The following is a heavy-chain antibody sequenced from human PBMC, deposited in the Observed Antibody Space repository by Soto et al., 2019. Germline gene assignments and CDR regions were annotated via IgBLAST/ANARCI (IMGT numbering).Heavy chain of an antibody. Sequence: ETLSLTCTVSGGSVTNSSYYWGWIRQAPGKGLEWVSAISGGGVATNYADSVKGRFTISRDNSKNTLYLQMNSLRAEDTAVYYCAKGRESSGSYRPFDYWGQGTLVTVSS. CDR1: GGSVTNSSYY. J-gene: IGHJ4*02. CDR2: ISGGGVAT. D-gene: IGHD3-22*01. CDR3: AKGRESSGSYRPFDY. V-gene: IGHV3-23*01.